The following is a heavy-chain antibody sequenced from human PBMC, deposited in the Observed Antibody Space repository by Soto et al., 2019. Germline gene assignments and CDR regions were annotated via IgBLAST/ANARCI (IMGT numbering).Heavy chain of an antibody. CDR2: IYTSGST. D-gene: IGHD1-7*01. Sequence: KPSETLSLTCTFSCGSIISYYWSWIRQPAGKGLEWIGRIYTSGSTNYNPSLKSRVTMSVDTSKNQFSLKLSSVTAADTAVYYCARGITGTNLDWFDPWGQGTLVTVSS. CDR1: CGSIISYY. CDR3: ARGITGTNLDWFDP. J-gene: IGHJ5*02. V-gene: IGHV4-4*07.